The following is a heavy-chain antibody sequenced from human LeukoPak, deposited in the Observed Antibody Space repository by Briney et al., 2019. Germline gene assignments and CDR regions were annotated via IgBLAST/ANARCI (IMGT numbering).Heavy chain of an antibody. CDR2: INPSGGST. CDR3: ARGQVALYYYYYYGMDV. CDR1: GYAFTSYY. J-gene: IGHJ6*02. Sequence: ASVKVSCKASGYAFTSYYMHWVRQAPGQGLEWMGIINPSGGSTSYAQKFQGRVTMTRNTSISTAYMELSSLRSEDTAVYYCARGQVALYYYYYYGMDVWGQGTTVTVSS. V-gene: IGHV1-46*01. D-gene: IGHD5-12*01.